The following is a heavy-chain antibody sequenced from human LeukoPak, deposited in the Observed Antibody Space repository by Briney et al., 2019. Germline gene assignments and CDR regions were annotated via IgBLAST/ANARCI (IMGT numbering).Heavy chain of an antibody. V-gene: IGHV4-59*01. CDR2: IYYSGST. J-gene: IGHJ4*02. Sequence: PSETLSLTCTVSGGSISSYYWSWIRQPPGKGLEWIGYIYYSGSTNYNPSLKSRVTISVDTSKNQFSLKLSSVTAADTAVYYCARAVGSGCYIRYYFDYWGQGTLVTVSS. CDR3: ARAVGSGCYIRYYFDY. CDR1: GGSISSYY. D-gene: IGHD6-19*01.